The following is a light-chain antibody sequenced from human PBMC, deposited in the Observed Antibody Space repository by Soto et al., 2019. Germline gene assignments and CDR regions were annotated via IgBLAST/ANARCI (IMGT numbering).Light chain of an antibody. J-gene: IGKJ3*01. CDR2: GAT. V-gene: IGKV1-39*01. CDR1: PTISNY. CDR3: QQSYSSPFT. Sequence: DIQMTQSPSSLSASVGDRVTIICRASPTISNYLNWYQQKPGKAPKVLIYGATRLQSGVPSRFSGSGVGTDFTLTISSLQLEDFATYYCQQSYSSPFTFGPGTKVDIK.